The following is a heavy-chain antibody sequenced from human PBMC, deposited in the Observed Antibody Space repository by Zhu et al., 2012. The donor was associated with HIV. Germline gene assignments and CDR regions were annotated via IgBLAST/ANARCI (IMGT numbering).Heavy chain of an antibody. J-gene: IGHJ4*02. D-gene: IGHD6-19*01. CDR1: GFTFDDYG. Sequence: ETQLVESGGGVVRPGGSLRLSCTASGFTFDDYGMTWVRQAPGKGLEWVSGINWNGGTTSYADSVKGRFTISRDNAKNSLYLQMNSLRAEDSALYYCARRGSSGWYYFDYWGQGTLVTVSS. CDR2: INWNGGTT. CDR3: ARRGSSGWYYFDY. V-gene: IGHV3-20*04.